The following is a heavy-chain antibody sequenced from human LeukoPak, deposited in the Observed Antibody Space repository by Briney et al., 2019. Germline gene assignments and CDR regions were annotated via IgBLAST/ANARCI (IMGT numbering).Heavy chain of an antibody. D-gene: IGHD2-2*01. Sequence: SQTLSLTCTVSGGSTSRGDYYWSWIRHPPGKGLEWIGYIYYSGSTYYNPSLKSRVTISVDTSKNQFSLKLSSVTAADTAVYYCARVAHIVVVPEQNYYYGMDVWGQGTTVTVSS. CDR2: IYYSGST. CDR3: ARVAHIVVVPEQNYYYGMDV. CDR1: GGSTSRGDYY. V-gene: IGHV4-30-4*01. J-gene: IGHJ6*02.